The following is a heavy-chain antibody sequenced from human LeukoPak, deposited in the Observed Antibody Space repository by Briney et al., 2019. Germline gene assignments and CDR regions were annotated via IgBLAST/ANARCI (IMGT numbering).Heavy chain of an antibody. J-gene: IGHJ4*02. CDR2: FDPEDGET. V-gene: IGHV1-24*01. D-gene: IGHD5-12*01. CDR3: ATYSGYDYRFDY. CDR1: GYTLTELS. Sequence: ASVKVSCKVSGYTLTELSMHWVRQAPGKGLEWMGGFDPEDGETIHAQKFQGRVTMTEDTSTDTAYMELSSLRSEDTAVYYCATYSGYDYRFDYWGQGTLVTVSS.